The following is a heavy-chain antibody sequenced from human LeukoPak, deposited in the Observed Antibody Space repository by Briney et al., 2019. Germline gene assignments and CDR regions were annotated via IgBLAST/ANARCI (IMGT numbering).Heavy chain of an antibody. CDR1: GGSLSSHY. D-gene: IGHD3-10*01. J-gene: IGHJ6*01. V-gene: IGHV4-4*07. CDR3: ARHYGVWFVQQYYYNGMDV. Sequence: SDTLSLTCTVSGGSLSSHYWTWLRQPPGKALEWIGRFYASGIANYNPSLPSRVTLSVDTSKNQFSLQGPSVPGADTAIYCCARHYGVWFVQQYYYNGMDVGGQGSSVTVS. CDR2: FYASGIA.